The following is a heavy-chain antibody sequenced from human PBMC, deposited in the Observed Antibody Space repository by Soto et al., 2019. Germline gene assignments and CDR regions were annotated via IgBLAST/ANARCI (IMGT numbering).Heavy chain of an antibody. J-gene: IGHJ4*02. CDR1: GGSFSGYY. Sequence: QVQLQQWGAGLLKPSETLSLTCAVYGGSFSGYYWSWIRQPPGKGLEWIGEINHSGSTNYNPSLKSRVTVTVDPSKNQSALKLSSVTAADTAVYYCASWPVNYYESRVFDYWGQGNLVTVSS. CDR2: INHSGST. V-gene: IGHV4-34*01. D-gene: IGHD3-22*01. CDR3: ASWPVNYYESRVFDY.